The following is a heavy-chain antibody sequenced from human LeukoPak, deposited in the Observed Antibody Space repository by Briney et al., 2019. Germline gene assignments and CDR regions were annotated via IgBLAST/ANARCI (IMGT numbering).Heavy chain of an antibody. Sequence: GGSLRLSCVASGFTLSNFWMYWVRQGPGKGLEWVANINQGGNAVKGRFTISKDNAENSLSLHMNSLRADDTAVYYCARGDGGNQGCFQDWGQGTLVTVSS. V-gene: IGHV3-7*04. CDR3: ARGDGGNQGCFQD. CDR1: GFTLSNFW. CDR2: INQGGNA. J-gene: IGHJ1*01. D-gene: IGHD4-23*01.